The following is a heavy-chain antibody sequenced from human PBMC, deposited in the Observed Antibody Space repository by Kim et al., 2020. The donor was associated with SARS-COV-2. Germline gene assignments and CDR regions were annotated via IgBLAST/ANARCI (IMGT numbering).Heavy chain of an antibody. D-gene: IGHD3-10*01. J-gene: IGHJ4*02. CDR1: GGSISSSSYY. V-gene: IGHV4-39*01. Sequence: SETLSLTCTVSGGSISSSSYYWGWIRQPPGKGLEWIVSIYYSGSTYYNPSLKSRVTISVDTSKNQFSLKLSSVTAADTAVYYCARRIHYYGSGSYYGGVYYFDYWGQGTLVTVSS. CDR3: ARRIHYYGSGSYYGGVYYFDY. CDR2: IYYSGST.